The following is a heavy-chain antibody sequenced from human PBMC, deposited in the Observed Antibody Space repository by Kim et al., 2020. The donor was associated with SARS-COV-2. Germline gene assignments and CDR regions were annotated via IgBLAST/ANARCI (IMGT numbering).Heavy chain of an antibody. D-gene: IGHD3-22*01. CDR1: GFTFSSYG. Sequence: GGSLRLSCAASGFTFSSYGMHWVRQAPGKGLEWVAVISYDGSNKYYADSVKGRFTISRDNSKNTLYLQMNSLRAEDTAVCYCAKSHYYDSSGYYYLYYF. CDR3: AKSHYYDSSGYYYLYYF. J-gene: IGHJ4*01. V-gene: IGHV3-30*18. CDR2: ISYDGSNK.